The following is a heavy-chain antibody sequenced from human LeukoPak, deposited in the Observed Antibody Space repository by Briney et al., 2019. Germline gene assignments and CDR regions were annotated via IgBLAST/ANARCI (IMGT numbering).Heavy chain of an antibody. CDR3: ARDLRGLFDY. CDR2: ISNNGGYT. V-gene: IGHV3-23*01. Sequence: GGSLRLSCAASGFTFSSSAMSWVRQAPGKGLEWVSAISNNGGYTYYADSVQGRFTISRDNSKSTLCLQMNSLRAEDTAVYYCARDLRGLFDYWGQGTLVTVS. CDR1: GFTFSSSA. D-gene: IGHD3/OR15-3a*01. J-gene: IGHJ4*02.